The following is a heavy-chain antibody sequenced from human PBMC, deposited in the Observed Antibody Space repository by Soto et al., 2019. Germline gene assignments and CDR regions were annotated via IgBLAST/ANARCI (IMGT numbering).Heavy chain of an antibody. CDR2: ISHTGTT. CDR3: ARVISSLEEYFDY. Sequence: QVQLQESGPGLVKPSETLSLSCAVSGDSISGSKWWSWVRLPPNKGLEWIGEISHTGTTNYNPSFKSRVTMSVDKPKNQFSLYLTSVTAADTAVYYCARVISSLEEYFDYWGQGTLVTVSP. D-gene: IGHD3-16*01. CDR1: GDSISGSKW. V-gene: IGHV4-4*02. J-gene: IGHJ4*02.